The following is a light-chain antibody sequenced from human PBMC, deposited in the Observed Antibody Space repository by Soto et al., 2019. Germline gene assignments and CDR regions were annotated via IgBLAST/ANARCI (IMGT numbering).Light chain of an antibody. V-gene: IGLV2-23*01. CDR1: SSDVGSYNL. Sequence: QSALTQPASVSGSPGQSITISCTGTSSDVGSYNLVSWYQQHPGKAPKLMIYEGSKRPSGVSNRFSGSKSGNTASLTISGHQAEDEADYYCCLYAGSSTYVVFGGGTKLTVL. CDR3: CLYAGSSTYVV. CDR2: EGS. J-gene: IGLJ2*01.